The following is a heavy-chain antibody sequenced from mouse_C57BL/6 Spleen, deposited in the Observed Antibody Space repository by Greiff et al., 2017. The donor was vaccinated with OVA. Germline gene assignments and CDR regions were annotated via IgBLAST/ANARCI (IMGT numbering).Heavy chain of an antibody. J-gene: IGHJ4*01. CDR2: IYPGDGDT. CDR3: ARNYSNNVDYAMDY. V-gene: IGHV1-82*01. CDR1: GYAFSSSW. Sequence: QVQLQQSGPELVKPGASVKISCTASGYAFSSSWMNWVKQRPGKGLEWIGRIYPGDGDTNYNGKFKGKATLTADKSSSTAYMQLSSLTSEDSAVYFYARNYSNNVDYAMDYWGQGTSVTVSS. D-gene: IGHD2-5*01.